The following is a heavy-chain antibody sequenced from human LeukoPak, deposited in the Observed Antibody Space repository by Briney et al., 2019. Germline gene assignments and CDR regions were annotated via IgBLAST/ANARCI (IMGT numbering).Heavy chain of an antibody. CDR3: ARGPLYSSNFDY. V-gene: IGHV1-69*02. J-gene: IGHJ4*02. CDR2: ITPILGIA. Sequence: SVKVSCKASGGTFSSYTISWVRQAPGQGLELMGRITPILGIANYAQKFQGRVTITADRSTSTAYMELSSLRSEDTAVYYCARGPLYSSNFDYWGQGTLVTVSS. D-gene: IGHD6-13*01. CDR1: GGTFSSYT.